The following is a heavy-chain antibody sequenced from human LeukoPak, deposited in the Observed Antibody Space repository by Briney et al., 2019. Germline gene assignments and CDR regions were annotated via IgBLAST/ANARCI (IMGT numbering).Heavy chain of an antibody. J-gene: IGHJ4*02. CDR3: ARGTLYSGWSYYFDY. Sequence: SETLSLTCNVSGGSIRGYYWSWIRQPPGKGLEWIGYIYSSGSTNYNPSLKSRVTMSVDTSKNQFSLKLSSVTAADTAVYYCARGTLYSGWSYYFDYWGQGSQVTVSS. D-gene: IGHD6-19*01. V-gene: IGHV4-59*01. CDR1: GGSIRGYY. CDR2: IYSSGST.